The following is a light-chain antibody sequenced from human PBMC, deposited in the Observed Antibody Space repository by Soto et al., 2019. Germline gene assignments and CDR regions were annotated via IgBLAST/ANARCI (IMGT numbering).Light chain of an antibody. Sequence: EIVLTQSPVTLSLSPGERATLSCRASQSVSSNYLAWYQQRPGQAPRLLIYGASTRAAIIPARFSGSGSGTEFTLTISSLQPDDFATYYCQQYNSYSTFGQGTKVDIK. CDR1: QSVSSN. V-gene: IGKV3-15*01. CDR2: GAS. CDR3: QQYNSYST. J-gene: IGKJ1*01.